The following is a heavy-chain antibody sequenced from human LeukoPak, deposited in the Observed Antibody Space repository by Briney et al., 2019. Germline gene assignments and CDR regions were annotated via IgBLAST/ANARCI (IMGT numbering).Heavy chain of an antibody. J-gene: IGHJ4*02. D-gene: IGHD5-24*01. Sequence: GGSLRLSCAASGITFSGYEMNWVRQAPGKGLEWVSFISRSGQTIYHADSVKGRFTISRDNAKNSIYLQMNSLRPEDTAVYYCARVYEMDGHSFMGYWGQGTLVTVSS. CDR1: GITFSGYE. CDR3: ARVYEMDGHSFMGY. CDR2: ISRSGQTI. V-gene: IGHV3-48*03.